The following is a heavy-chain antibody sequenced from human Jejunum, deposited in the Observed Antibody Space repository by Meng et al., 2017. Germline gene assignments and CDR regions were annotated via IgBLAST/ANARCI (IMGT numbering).Heavy chain of an antibody. V-gene: IGHV3-66*01. D-gene: IGHD1-26*01. J-gene: IGHJ4*02. CDR1: GFIISSNG. CDR2: IYGNGRT. Sequence: EVQLVQSGGGLGQPGGSLRLSCAASGFIISSNGLDWVRQAPGKGLEWVSSIYGNGRTSYADSVKDRFTISRDNSKNTLYLQMNSLKTEDTAVYYCARDGRSGSYFDYWGQGTLVTVSS. CDR3: ARDGRSGSYFDY.